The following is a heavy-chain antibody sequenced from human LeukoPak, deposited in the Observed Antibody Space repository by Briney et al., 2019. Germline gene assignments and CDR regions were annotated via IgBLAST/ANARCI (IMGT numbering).Heavy chain of an antibody. J-gene: IGHJ5*01. CDR3: ASASFDILTGLPAWFDF. CDR2: IKQDGTEK. CDR1: EFTFSYYY. Sequence: GGSLRLSCVGSEFTFSYYYMTWVRQAPGKGLQWVANIKQDGTEKYYVDSVKGRFTISRDNAENSVFLQMNNLRAEDTAVYYCASASFDILTGLPAWFDFWGQGTLVIVSS. D-gene: IGHD3-9*01. V-gene: IGHV3-7*03.